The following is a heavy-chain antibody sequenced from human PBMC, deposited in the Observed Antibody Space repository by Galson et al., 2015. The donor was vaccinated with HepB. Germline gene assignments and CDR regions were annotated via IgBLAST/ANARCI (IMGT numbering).Heavy chain of an antibody. CDR2: ISSSSTET. V-gene: IGHV3-11*06. CDR1: EFIFSDYY. J-gene: IGHJ4*02. CDR3: ARNFGGNQASYFDY. D-gene: IGHD3-16*01. Sequence: SLRLSCAASEFIFSDYYMSWIRQAPGKGLEWISYISSSSTETNYADSVRGRFTISRDNAKNSLYLRMNSLRAEDTAVYYCARNFGGNQASYFDYWGQGTLVTASS.